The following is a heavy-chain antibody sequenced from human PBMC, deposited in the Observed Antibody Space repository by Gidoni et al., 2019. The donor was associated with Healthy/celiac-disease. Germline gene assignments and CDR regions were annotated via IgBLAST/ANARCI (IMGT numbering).Heavy chain of an antibody. J-gene: IGHJ4*02. CDR3: AKESDDYVWGSYLFGFDY. Sequence: ELPLVESEVVLLQPAGSLNLPCPASEFTFDDYSVHGVRPAPGKGLEWVSGISWNSGSIGYADSVKGRFTISRDNAKNSLYLQMNSLRAEDTALYYCAKESDDYVWGSYLFGFDYWGQGTLVTVSS. CDR2: ISWNSGSI. CDR1: EFTFDDYS. D-gene: IGHD3-16*02. V-gene: IGHV3-9*01.